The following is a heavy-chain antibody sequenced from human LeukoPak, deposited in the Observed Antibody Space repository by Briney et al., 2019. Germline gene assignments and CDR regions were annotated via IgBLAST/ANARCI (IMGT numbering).Heavy chain of an antibody. Sequence: SETLSLTCTVSGGSVSSGSYYWRWIRQPPGEGLEWIGYIYYSGSTNYNPSLKSRVTISVDTSKNQFSLKLSSVTAADTAVYYCARTRWDCSGGSCYSWYYYYYMDVWGKGTTVTVSS. CDR1: GGSVSSGSYY. CDR3: ARTRWDCSGGSCYSWYYYYYMDV. J-gene: IGHJ6*03. CDR2: IYYSGST. V-gene: IGHV4-61*01. D-gene: IGHD2-15*01.